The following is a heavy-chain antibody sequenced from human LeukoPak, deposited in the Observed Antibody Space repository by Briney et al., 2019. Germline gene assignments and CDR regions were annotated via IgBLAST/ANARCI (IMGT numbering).Heavy chain of an antibody. J-gene: IGHJ4*02. CDR1: GYTFTGYY. CDR3: AASIAVAGTAPLFDY. CDR2: INPNSGGT. Sequence: ASVKVSCKASGYTFTGYYMHWVRQAPGQGLEWMGWINPNSGGTNYAQKFQGRVTMTRDTSISTAYMELSRLRSDDTAVYYCAASIAVAGTAPLFDYWGQGTLVTVSS. D-gene: IGHD6-19*01. V-gene: IGHV1-2*02.